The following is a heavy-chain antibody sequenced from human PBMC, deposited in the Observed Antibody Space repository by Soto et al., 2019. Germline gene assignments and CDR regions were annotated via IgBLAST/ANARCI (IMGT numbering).Heavy chain of an antibody. CDR3: ARELSSGWYFFDY. D-gene: IGHD6-19*01. V-gene: IGHV1-3*01. CDR2: INAGNGNT. J-gene: IGHJ4*02. Sequence: ASVKVSCKASVYTLTSYAMHWVRQAPGQRLEWMGWINAGNGNTKYSQKFQGRVTITRDTSASTAYMELSSLRSEDTAVYYCARELSSGWYFFDYWGQGTLVTVSS. CDR1: VYTLTSYA.